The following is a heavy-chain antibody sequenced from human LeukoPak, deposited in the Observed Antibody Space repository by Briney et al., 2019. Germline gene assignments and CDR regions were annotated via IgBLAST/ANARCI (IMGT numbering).Heavy chain of an antibody. CDR2: IYYSGST. Sequence: SETLSLTCTVSGDSISNYYWSWIRRPPEKGLEWIGYIYYSGSTNYNPSLKSRVTMSMDTSKNQLSLKLTSVTAADTAVYFCATRPPGQQWAPYFDYWGQGSLVTVSS. CDR1: GDSISNYY. J-gene: IGHJ4*02. CDR3: ATRPPGQQWAPYFDY. D-gene: IGHD1-1*01. V-gene: IGHV4-59*01.